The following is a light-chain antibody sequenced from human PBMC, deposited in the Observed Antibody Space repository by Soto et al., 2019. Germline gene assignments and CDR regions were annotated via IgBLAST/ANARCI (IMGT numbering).Light chain of an antibody. CDR2: EVS. Sequence: QSALAQPASVSGSPGQSITISCNGTSSDVGGYNYVSWYQQHPGKAPKLMIYEVSNRPSGVSTRLSGSQSGNTASLPISGLQAEDEADYYCSSYTSSSTRIVFGTGTKVTVL. J-gene: IGLJ1*01. CDR1: SSDVGGYNY. V-gene: IGLV2-14*01. CDR3: SSYTSSSTRIV.